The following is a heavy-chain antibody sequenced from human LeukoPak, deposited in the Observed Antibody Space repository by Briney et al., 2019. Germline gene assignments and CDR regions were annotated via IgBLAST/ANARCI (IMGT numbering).Heavy chain of an antibody. J-gene: IGHJ4*02. CDR2: IFYSGSA. Sequence: PSETLSLTCTVSGGSISPYYWSWIRQPPGKELEWIAFIFYSGSAHYKSSLTSRVTISVDTSKNQFSLKLTSVTAADTAVYYCARGPGGEQDYWGQGTLVTVSS. D-gene: IGHD2-21*01. V-gene: IGHV4-59*12. CDR1: GGSISPYY. CDR3: ARGPGGEQDY.